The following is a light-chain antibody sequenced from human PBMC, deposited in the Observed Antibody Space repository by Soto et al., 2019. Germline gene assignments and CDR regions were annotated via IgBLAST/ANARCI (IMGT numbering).Light chain of an antibody. CDR2: GAS. CDR3: QQYGSSPRT. Sequence: EIVLTQSPGTLSLSPGERATLSCRASQSVSSSYLAWYQQKPGQAPRLLIYGASSRATGIPDRFSGSGSGTDFTLTIRRLEPEDFAVYYCQQYGSSPRTFGQ. CDR1: QSVSSSY. J-gene: IGKJ1*01. V-gene: IGKV3-20*01.